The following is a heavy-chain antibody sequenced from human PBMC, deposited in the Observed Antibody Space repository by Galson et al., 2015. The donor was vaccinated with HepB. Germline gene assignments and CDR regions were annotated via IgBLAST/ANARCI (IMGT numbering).Heavy chain of an antibody. V-gene: IGHV4-39*01. J-gene: IGHJ4*02. CDR2: IDYSGST. D-gene: IGHD4-17*01. CDR3: ARHDYGDYTVGD. CDR1: GGSISSSRDY. Sequence: ETLSLTCTVSGGSISSSRDYWGWIRQPPGKGLDWIGSIDYSGSTYFNPSLKSRVTISVDTSKNQFSLKLRSVTAADTAVYYCARHDYGDYTVGDWGQGTLVTVSS.